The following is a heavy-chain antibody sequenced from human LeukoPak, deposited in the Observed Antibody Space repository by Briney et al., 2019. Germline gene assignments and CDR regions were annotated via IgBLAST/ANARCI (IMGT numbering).Heavy chain of an antibody. Sequence: SETLSLTCTVSGGSISSHYWSWIRQHPGKGLEWIGYITYSGNTYYYPALNSRVTVSLDTSKTQFSLKLSSVTAADTAVYYCARIAYDALDSYYYGMDVWGQGTTVTVSS. D-gene: IGHD3-3*01. CDR2: ITYSGNT. CDR3: ARIAYDALDSYYYGMDV. J-gene: IGHJ6*02. V-gene: IGHV4-59*06. CDR1: GGSISSHY.